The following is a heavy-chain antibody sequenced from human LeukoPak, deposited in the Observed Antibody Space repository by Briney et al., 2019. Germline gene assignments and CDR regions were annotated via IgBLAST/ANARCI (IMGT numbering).Heavy chain of an antibody. CDR3: AREISSWYRTEGRFDP. V-gene: IGHV3-7*01. Sequence: PGGSLRLSCAPSGFTFSNYWMTWVRQAPGKGLEWVANIKQDGSEKYYVDSVEGRFTISRDNAKNSLYLQMNSLRDEDTAVYYCAREISSWYRTEGRFDPWGQGTLVTVSS. J-gene: IGHJ5*02. D-gene: IGHD6-13*01. CDR2: IKQDGSEK. CDR1: GFTFSNYW.